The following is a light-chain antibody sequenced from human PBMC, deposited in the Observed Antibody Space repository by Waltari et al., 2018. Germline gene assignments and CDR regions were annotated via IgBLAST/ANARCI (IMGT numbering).Light chain of an antibody. CDR2: LVS. CDR3: MQARQTPWT. J-gene: IGKJ1*01. V-gene: IGKV2-28*01. Sequence: VMTQSPLSLPVSPGEPASISCKSSQSLLHSSGYTFLDWYLQKPGQSPQLLIYLVSNRASGVPDRFSGSGSGTDFTLKISRVEAEDVGVYYCMQARQTPWTFGQGTKVEIK. CDR1: QSLLHSSGYTF.